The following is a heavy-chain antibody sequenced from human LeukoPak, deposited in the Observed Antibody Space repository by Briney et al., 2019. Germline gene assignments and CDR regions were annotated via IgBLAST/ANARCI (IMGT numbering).Heavy chain of an antibody. J-gene: IGHJ4*02. CDR1: GFTVSSNY. Sequence: GGSLRLSCAASGFTVSSNYMTWVRQAPGKGLEWVSVISGSGGSTYYADSVKGRFTISRDNSKNTLYLQMNSLRAEDTAVYYCAKDSDSSGWYCADYWGQGTLVTVSS. D-gene: IGHD6-19*01. V-gene: IGHV3-23*01. CDR3: AKDSDSSGWYCADY. CDR2: ISGSGGST.